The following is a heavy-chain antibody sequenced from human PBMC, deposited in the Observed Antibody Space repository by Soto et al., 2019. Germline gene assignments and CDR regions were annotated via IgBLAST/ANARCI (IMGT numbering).Heavy chain of an antibody. V-gene: IGHV1-8*01. CDR1: GYTFTSYD. J-gene: IGHJ6*02. CDR3: ARLYYDILTGYYYDSYDGMDV. Sequence: ASVKVSCKASGYTFTSYDINWVRQATGQGLEWMGWMNHNSGNTGYAQKFQGRVTMTRDTAISTAYMELSSLRSEDTAVYYSARLYYDILTGYYYDSYDGMDVWGQGTTVTVS. CDR2: MNHNSGNT. D-gene: IGHD3-9*01.